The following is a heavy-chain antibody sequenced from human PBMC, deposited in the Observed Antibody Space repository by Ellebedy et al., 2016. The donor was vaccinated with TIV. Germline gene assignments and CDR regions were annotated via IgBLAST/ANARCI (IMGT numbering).Heavy chain of an antibody. CDR2: IKQDGSEK. Sequence: GGSLRLSCAASGFTFSSYGMHWVRQAPGKGLEWVANIKQDGSEKYYVDSVKGRFTISRDNTKNSLYLQMNSLRAEDKAVYYCASTITFGGVIVPQFDYWGQGTLVTVSS. V-gene: IGHV3-7*01. D-gene: IGHD3-16*02. J-gene: IGHJ4*02. CDR1: GFTFSSYG. CDR3: ASTITFGGVIVPQFDY.